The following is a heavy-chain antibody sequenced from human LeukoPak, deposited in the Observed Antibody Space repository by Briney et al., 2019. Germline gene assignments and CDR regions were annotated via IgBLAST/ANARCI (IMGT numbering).Heavy chain of an antibody. Sequence: SGGSLRLSCAASAFTFSDYSMNWVRQAPGKGLDWISYISGRSSTIYYADSVRGRFTISRDNAKNSMYLQMNSLRAEDTAVYYCARDRLTSGSYFFDYWGQGTLVTVSS. CDR1: AFTFSDYS. CDR2: ISGRSSTI. V-gene: IGHV3-48*01. D-gene: IGHD1-26*01. J-gene: IGHJ4*02. CDR3: ARDRLTSGSYFFDY.